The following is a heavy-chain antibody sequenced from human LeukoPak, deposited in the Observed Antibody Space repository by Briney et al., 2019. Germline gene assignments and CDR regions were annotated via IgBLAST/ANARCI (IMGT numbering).Heavy chain of an antibody. V-gene: IGHV4-34*01. CDR1: GGSFSGYY. Sequence: SETLSLTCAVYGGSFSGYYWSWIRQPPGKGLEWIGEINHSGSTNYNPSLKSRVTISVDRSKNQFSLKLSSVTAADTAVYYCARHLGYCSSTSCYNFDYWGQGTLVTVSS. D-gene: IGHD2-2*02. CDR3: ARHLGYCSSTSCYNFDY. J-gene: IGHJ4*02. CDR2: INHSGST.